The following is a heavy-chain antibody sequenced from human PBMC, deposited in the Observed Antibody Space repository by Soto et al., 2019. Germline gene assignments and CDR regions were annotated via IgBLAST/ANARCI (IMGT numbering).Heavy chain of an antibody. J-gene: IGHJ6*02. CDR1: GYTFIDYY. CDR2: INPNSGGT. V-gene: IGHV1-2*02. D-gene: IGHD1-20*01. Sequence: QVQLVQSGAEVKKPGASVKVSCKASGYTFIDYYIYWVRQAPGQGLEWMGWINPNSGGTNYAQKGQGRFTMTSDTSISTAYMELSRLTSDDTAVYYCARTLRYNNSPNKYYNMDVWGQGTSVTVSS. CDR3: ARTLRYNNSPNKYYNMDV.